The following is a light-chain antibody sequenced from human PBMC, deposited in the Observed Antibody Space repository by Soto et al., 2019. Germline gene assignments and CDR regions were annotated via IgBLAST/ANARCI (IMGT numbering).Light chain of an antibody. J-gene: IGKJ4*01. V-gene: IGKV1-39*01. CDR3: QQSYTSPLLS. Sequence: DIQMTQSPSSLSASVGDTVSITCRACQTINNYLNWYQHKAGKTPKLLIYGVSRLQSGVPSRFSGSGSGTDFTLTITGLQPEDFATYYCQQSYTSPLLSFGGGTEVEFK. CDR2: GVS. CDR1: QTINNY.